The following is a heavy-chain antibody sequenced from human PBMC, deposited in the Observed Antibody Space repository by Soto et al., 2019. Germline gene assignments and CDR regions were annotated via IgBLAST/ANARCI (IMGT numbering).Heavy chain of an antibody. V-gene: IGHV3-7*03. Sequence: PGGSLRLSCVASGFIFRSFWMSWVRQAPGRGLEWVANINHDGGEKYYVDSVKGRFTISRDNTKNSLYLEMSGLRAEDTAVYYCARYFDWCYDNWGQGPKVTVSS. CDR2: INHDGGEK. CDR1: GFIFRSFW. CDR3: ARYFDWCYDN. J-gene: IGHJ4*02. D-gene: IGHD3-9*01.